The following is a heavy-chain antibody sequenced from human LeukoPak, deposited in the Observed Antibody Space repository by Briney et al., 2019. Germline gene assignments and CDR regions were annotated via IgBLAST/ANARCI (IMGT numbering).Heavy chain of an antibody. J-gene: IGHJ4*02. CDR1: GFTFTSSA. D-gene: IGHD2-2*01. Sequence: SVKVSCKASGFTFTSSAVQWVRQARGQRLEWIGWIVVGSGNTNYAQKFQERVTITRDMSTSTAYMELSRLRSDDTAVYYCARDYCSSTSCLFDYWGRGTLVTVSS. V-gene: IGHV1-58*01. CDR2: IVVGSGNT. CDR3: ARDYCSSTSCLFDY.